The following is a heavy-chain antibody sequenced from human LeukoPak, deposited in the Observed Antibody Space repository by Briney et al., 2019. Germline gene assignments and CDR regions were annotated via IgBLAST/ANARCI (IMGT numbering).Heavy chain of an antibody. CDR2: IIPIFGTA. J-gene: IGHJ4*02. D-gene: IGHD6-25*01. V-gene: IGHV1-69*01. CDR3: ARVGELAAEKSYYFDY. Sequence: VASVKVSCKASGGTFSSYAISWVRQAPGQGLEWMGGIIPIFGTANYAQKFQDRVTITADESTSTAYMELSSLRSEDTAVYYCARVGELAAEKSYYFDYWGQGTLVTVSS. CDR1: GGTFSSYA.